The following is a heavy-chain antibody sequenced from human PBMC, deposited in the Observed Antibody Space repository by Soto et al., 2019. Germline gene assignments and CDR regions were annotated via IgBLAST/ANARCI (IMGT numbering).Heavy chain of an antibody. CDR1: GFTLTRYG. CDR3: ARDSRYYYDSSDDY. Sequence: SVKVSCKASGFTLTRYGFSWVRPGPGQGLEWMGGIIPIFGTANYAQKFQGRVTITADESTSTAYMELSSLRSEDTAVYYCARDSRYYYDSSDDYWGQGTLVTVSS. D-gene: IGHD3-22*01. V-gene: IGHV1-69*13. CDR2: IIPIFGTA. J-gene: IGHJ4*02.